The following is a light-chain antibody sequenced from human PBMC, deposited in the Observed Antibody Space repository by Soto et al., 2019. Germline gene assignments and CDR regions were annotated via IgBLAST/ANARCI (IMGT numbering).Light chain of an antibody. V-gene: IGKV2-28*01. CDR3: MQSLQTPT. Sequence: VMTQSPLPLPVTPGEPASISCRSSQSLLHSNGYNYLDWYLQKPGQSPQLLIYLGSNRASGVPDRISGSGSGTDFTLKISRVEADDVGVYYCMQSLQTPTFGGGTKVEIK. CDR1: QSLLHSNGYNY. J-gene: IGKJ4*01. CDR2: LGS.